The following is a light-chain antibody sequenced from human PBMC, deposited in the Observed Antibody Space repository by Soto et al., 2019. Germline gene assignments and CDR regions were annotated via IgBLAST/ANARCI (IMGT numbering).Light chain of an antibody. CDR3: QQYSNWPFT. CDR2: GES. V-gene: IGKV3-15*01. J-gene: IGKJ2*01. CDR1: QSVGSN. Sequence: EIVMTRSPATLSVSPGERATLSCRASQSVGSNLAWYQQKPGQAPRLLIYGESSRATGIPATFSGSGSGAEFTLTISSLQSEDFAIYYCQQYSNWPFTFGQGTKLEIK.